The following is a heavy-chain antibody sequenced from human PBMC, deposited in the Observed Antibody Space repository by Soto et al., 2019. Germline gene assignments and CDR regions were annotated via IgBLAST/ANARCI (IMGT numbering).Heavy chain of an antibody. Sequence: QVQLQESGPGLVKPSQTLSLTCTVSGGSISSGGYYWSWIRQHPGKGLAWIGSFSYSGSTYNNPSLKSRVSISVDTSKNQLSLHLSPVTAAEPAVYLCASGVLHGGQGTLVTVSS. J-gene: IGHJ4*02. CDR3: ASGVLH. D-gene: IGHD3-16*01. V-gene: IGHV4-31*03. CDR2: FSYSGST. CDR1: GGSISSGGYY.